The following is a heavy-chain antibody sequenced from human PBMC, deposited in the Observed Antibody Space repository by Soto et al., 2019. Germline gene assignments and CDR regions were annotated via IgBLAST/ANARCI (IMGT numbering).Heavy chain of an antibody. J-gene: IGHJ6*02. CDR2: ISSDGSSK. D-gene: IGHD2-15*01. CDR3: ARKDLPGDYYGMDV. CDR1: RFTFSTYA. Sequence: GGSLRLSCAASRFTFSTYAMHWVRQDPGKGLEWVAVISSDGSSKYYADSVKGRFTISRDNSKNTLYLQMNSLRAEDTAVYYCARKDLPGDYYGMDVWGQGTTVTSP. V-gene: IGHV3-30-3*01.